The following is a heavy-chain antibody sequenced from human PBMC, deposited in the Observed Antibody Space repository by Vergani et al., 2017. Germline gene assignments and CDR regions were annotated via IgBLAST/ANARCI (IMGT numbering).Heavy chain of an antibody. Sequence: QPQLQESGPGLVKPSATLSLTCSVSGASIRSSNYYWSWIRQPPGKGLEWIGEINHSGSTNYNPSLKSRVTISVDTSKNQFSLKLSSVTAADTAVYYCARTSNYYGSGKFDYWGQGTLVTVSS. V-gene: IGHV4-39*07. J-gene: IGHJ4*02. CDR2: INHSGST. CDR3: ARTSNYYGSGKFDY. D-gene: IGHD3-10*01. CDR1: GASIRSSNYY.